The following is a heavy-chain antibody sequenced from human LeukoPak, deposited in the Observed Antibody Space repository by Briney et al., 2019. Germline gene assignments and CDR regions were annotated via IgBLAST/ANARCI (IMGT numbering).Heavy chain of an antibody. D-gene: IGHD6-13*01. V-gene: IGHV1-18*01. CDR1: GYPFTSYG. Sequence: ASVKVSCKTSGYPFTSYGVGWMRQAPGQGLEWMGWVSGYNGDTNYAHNLQGRVTVTIETSTTTAYMELRSLTSDDTAVYYCARVPPRVTAAGYDNWGQGTLVTVSS. CDR3: ARVPPRVTAAGYDN. J-gene: IGHJ4*02. CDR2: VSGYNGDT.